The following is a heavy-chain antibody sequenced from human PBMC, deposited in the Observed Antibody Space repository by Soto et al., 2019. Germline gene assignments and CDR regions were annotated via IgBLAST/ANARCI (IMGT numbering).Heavy chain of an antibody. V-gene: IGHV5-51*01. Sequence: GESLKISCKGSGYSFTSYWIGWVRQMPGKGLEWMGIIYPGDSDTRYSPSFQGQVTISADKSISTAYLQWSSLKASDTAMYYCARLLGYSVGHGYLGYFDYWGQGTLVTVSS. CDR1: GYSFTSYW. CDR3: ARLLGYSVGHGYLGYFDY. J-gene: IGHJ4*02. D-gene: IGHD5-18*01. CDR2: IYPGDSDT.